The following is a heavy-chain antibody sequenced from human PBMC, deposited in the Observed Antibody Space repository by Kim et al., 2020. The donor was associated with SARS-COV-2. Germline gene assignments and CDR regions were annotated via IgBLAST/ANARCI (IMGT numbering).Heavy chain of an antibody. CDR2: INSDGSST. D-gene: IGHD3-10*01. CDR3: AREPGLLWFGELFPWYYGMDV. CDR1: GFTFSSYW. V-gene: IGHV3-74*01. J-gene: IGHJ6*02. Sequence: GGSLRLSCAASGFTFSSYWMHWVRQAPGKWLVWVSRINSDGSSTSYADSVKGRFTISRDNAKNTLYLQMNSLRAEDTAVYYCAREPGLLWFGELFPWYYGMDVWGQGTTVTVSS.